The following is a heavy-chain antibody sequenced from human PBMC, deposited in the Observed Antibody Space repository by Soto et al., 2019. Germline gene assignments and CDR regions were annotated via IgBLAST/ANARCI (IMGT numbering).Heavy chain of an antibody. CDR1: GGSFSGYY. D-gene: IGHD3-3*01. J-gene: IGHJ6*02. V-gene: IGHV4-34*01. Sequence: SETLSLTCAVYGGSFSGYYWRWIRQPPGKGLEWIGEINHSGSNNYNPSLKSRVTISVDTSKNQFSLQMSSVTAAHTAVYYCAREGSITIFGVVRSGNVWGQGTTVTVSS. CDR3: AREGSITIFGVVRSGNV. CDR2: INHSGSN.